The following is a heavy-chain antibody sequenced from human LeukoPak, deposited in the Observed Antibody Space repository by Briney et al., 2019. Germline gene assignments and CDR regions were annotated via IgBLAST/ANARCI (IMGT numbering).Heavy chain of an antibody. J-gene: IGHJ4*02. Sequence: SETLSLTCTVSGYSISSGHYWGWIRQPPGKGLEWIGSIYHSGSTYYNPSLKSRVTISVDTSKNQFSLKLSSVTAADTAVYYCARLEVVIPNYWGQGTLVTVSS. D-gene: IGHD3-22*01. V-gene: IGHV4-38-2*02. CDR3: ARLEVVIPNY. CDR2: IYHSGST. CDR1: GYSISSGHY.